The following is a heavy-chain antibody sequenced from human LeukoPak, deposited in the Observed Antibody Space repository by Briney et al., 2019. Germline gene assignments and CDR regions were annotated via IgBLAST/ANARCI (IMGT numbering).Heavy chain of an antibody. CDR3: AKDEDEGDYVLSY. D-gene: IGHD4-17*01. Sequence: PGRSLRLSRAAPGFTFRHNGTHGFGKAPGKALSWVAVLLYVGLNKYSADSVKGRLTIYRDNSKNTLTLNRKSLRAREPALYYSAKDEDEGDYVLSYWGQGTLVTVSS. CDR1: GFTFRHNG. J-gene: IGHJ4*02. CDR2: LLYVGLNK. V-gene: IGHV3-30*18.